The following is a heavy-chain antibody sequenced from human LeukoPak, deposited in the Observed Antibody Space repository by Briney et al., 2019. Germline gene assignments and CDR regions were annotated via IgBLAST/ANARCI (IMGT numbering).Heavy chain of an antibody. D-gene: IGHD1-14*01. V-gene: IGHV1-69*04. CDR1: GCTFSSYA. CDR3: ASAPHNTYSITGTTFYWFDP. Sequence: SVKVSCKASGCTFSSYAIRWVRQAPGQGLEWMGRINPILGIANYAQKFQGRVTITADKSTSIVYMELSSLRSEDTAVYYCASAPHNTYSITGTTFYWFDPWGQGTLVTVSS. CDR2: INPILGIA. J-gene: IGHJ5*02.